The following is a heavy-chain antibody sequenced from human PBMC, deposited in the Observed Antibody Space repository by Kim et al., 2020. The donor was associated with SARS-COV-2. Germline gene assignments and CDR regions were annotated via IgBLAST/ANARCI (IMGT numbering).Heavy chain of an antibody. CDR1: GFTFSDYY. CDR3: ARSAKWELGDWYFDL. V-gene: IGHV3-11*01. Sequence: GGSLRLSCAASGFTFSDYYMSWIRQAPGKGLEWVSYISSSGSTIYYADSVKGRFTISRDNAKNSLYLQMNSLRAEDTAVYYCARSAKWELGDWYFDLWGRGTLVTVSS. CDR2: ISSSGSTI. D-gene: IGHD1-26*01. J-gene: IGHJ2*01.